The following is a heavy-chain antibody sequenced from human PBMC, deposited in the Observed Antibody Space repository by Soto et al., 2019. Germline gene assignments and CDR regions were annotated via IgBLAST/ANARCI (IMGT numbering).Heavy chain of an antibody. Sequence: SETLSLTCTVSGYSISSGYYWGWIRQPPGKGLEWIGSIYHSGSTYYNPSLKSRVTISVDTSKNQFSLKLSSVTAADTAVYYCARDPSKWELDYWGQGTLVTVSS. V-gene: IGHV4-38-2*02. D-gene: IGHD1-26*01. J-gene: IGHJ4*02. CDR1: GYSISSGYY. CDR2: IYHSGST. CDR3: ARDPSKWELDY.